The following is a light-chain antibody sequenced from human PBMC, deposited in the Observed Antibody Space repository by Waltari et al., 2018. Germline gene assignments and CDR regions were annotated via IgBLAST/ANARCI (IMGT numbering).Light chain of an antibody. Sequence: QSALTQPASVSGSPGQSITISCTGTSSDVGGYNYFSWYQQHPGKAPNLMIYDVSKRPSGLSNLFSGSKSGNTASLTISGLQAEDEADYYCSSYTCSSTWVFGRGTKLTVL. CDR3: SSYTCSSTWV. CDR1: SSDVGGYNY. V-gene: IGLV2-14*01. J-gene: IGLJ3*02. CDR2: DVS.